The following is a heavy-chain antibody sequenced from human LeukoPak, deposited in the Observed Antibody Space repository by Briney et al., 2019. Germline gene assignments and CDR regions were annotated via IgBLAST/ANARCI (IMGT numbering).Heavy chain of an antibody. CDR3: AREKQLVRDAFDI. D-gene: IGHD6-13*01. Sequence: SVKVSCKATGGAFSSYAISWVRQAPGQGLEWMGGIIPIFGTANYAQKFQGRVTITADESTSTAYMELSSLRSEDTAVYYCAREKQLVRDAFDIWGQGTMVTVSS. J-gene: IGHJ3*02. V-gene: IGHV1-69*01. CDR2: IIPIFGTA. CDR1: GGAFSSYA.